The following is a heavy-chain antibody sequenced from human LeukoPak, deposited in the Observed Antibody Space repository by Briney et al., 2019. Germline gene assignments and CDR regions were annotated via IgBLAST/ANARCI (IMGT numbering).Heavy chain of an antibody. D-gene: IGHD6-19*01. Sequence: GRPLRLSCAASGFTFSSYGMHWVRQAPGKGLGWVAVISYDGSNKYYADSVKGRFTISRDNSKSTLYLQMNSLRAEDTAVYYRAKVKVAGFDYWGQGTLVTVSS. CDR1: GFTFSSYG. J-gene: IGHJ4*02. CDR3: AKVKVAGFDY. V-gene: IGHV3-30*18. CDR2: ISYDGSNK.